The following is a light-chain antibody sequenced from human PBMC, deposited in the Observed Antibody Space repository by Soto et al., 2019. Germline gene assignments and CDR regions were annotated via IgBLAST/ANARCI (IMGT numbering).Light chain of an antibody. Sequence: DIQMTQSPSTRAASVGDTVTMTCRSSSKWLAWYQKKPGKAPKLLIDDVSNLERGVPPRFSGSTSGAESTLTITGLQPDDLGTYYCQHTTDFTFGQGTKVEIK. CDR3: QHTTDFT. CDR2: DVS. V-gene: IGKV1-5*01. J-gene: IGKJ2*01. CDR1: SSSKW.